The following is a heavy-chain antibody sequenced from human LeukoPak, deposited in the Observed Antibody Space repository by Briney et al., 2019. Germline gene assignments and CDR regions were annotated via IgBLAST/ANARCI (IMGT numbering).Heavy chain of an antibody. CDR2: ISYDGSDE. CDR1: GLAFSSYS. Sequence: GGSLRLSCVASGLAFSSYSMHWVRQAPGKGLEWVGVISYDGSDEYYTDSVKGRFTISRDNSKNTVYLQMNSLRADDTAVYYCARDFTPEWFDIHWGQGTLVTVS. J-gene: IGHJ4*02. D-gene: IGHD3-3*01. V-gene: IGHV3-30*04. CDR3: ARDFTPEWFDIH.